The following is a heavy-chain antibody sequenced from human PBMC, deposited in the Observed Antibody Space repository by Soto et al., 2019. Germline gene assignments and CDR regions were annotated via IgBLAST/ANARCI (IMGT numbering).Heavy chain of an antibody. CDR1: VFIFSNNY. CDR2: IYSGGRT. V-gene: IGHV3-53*01. Sequence: GGSLRLSGAASVFIFSNNYMSWVRQAPGKGLEWVSVIYSGGRTFYADSVKGRFTISGDNSKNTLYLQMNSLRAEDTAVYYCARDLPDYYGMDVWGQGTTVTVS. CDR3: ARDLPDYYGMDV. J-gene: IGHJ6*02.